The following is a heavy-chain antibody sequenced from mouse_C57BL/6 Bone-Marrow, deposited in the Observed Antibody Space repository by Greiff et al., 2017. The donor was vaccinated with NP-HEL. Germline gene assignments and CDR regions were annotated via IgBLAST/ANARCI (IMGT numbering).Heavy chain of an antibody. CDR2: IDPSDSET. CDR3: TREEIYYGYYFNY. Sequence: VQLQQPGAELVRPGSSVKLSCKASGSTFTSYWMHWVKPRPIQGLEWIGNIDPSDSETHYNQKFKDKATLTVDKSSSTAYMQLSSLTSENSAIYYCTREEIYYGYYFNYWSQGTTLTVSS. CDR1: GSTFTSYW. D-gene: IGHD2-2*01. V-gene: IGHV1-52*01. J-gene: IGHJ2*01.